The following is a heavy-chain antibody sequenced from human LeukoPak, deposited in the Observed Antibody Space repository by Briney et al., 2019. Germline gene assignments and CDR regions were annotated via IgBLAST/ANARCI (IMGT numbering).Heavy chain of an antibody. CDR3: ARRSMVRGVIIMGNFDY. D-gene: IGHD3-10*01. J-gene: IGHJ4*02. Sequence: SETLSLTCAVYGGSFSGYYWSWIRQPPGKGLEWIGEINHSGSTNYNPSLKSRVTISVDTSKNRFSLKLSSVTAADTAVYYCARRSMVRGVIIMGNFDYWGQGTLVTVSS. V-gene: IGHV4-34*01. CDR1: GGSFSGYY. CDR2: INHSGST.